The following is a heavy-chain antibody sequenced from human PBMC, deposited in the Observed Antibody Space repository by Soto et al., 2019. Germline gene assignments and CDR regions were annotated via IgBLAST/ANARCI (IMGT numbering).Heavy chain of an antibody. V-gene: IGHV4-39*07. D-gene: IGHD1-1*01. J-gene: IGHJ4*02. Sequence: SETLSLTCTVSGDSISSSNYYWAWIRQPPGKGLEWIGSIYYSESSHYRGSTYYNPSLKSRVTISVDTSKNQFSLKLSSVTAADTAVYYCARGTGTTAADNWGQGTLVTVSS. CDR2: IYYSESSHYRGST. CDR1: GDSISSSNYY. CDR3: ARGTGTTAADN.